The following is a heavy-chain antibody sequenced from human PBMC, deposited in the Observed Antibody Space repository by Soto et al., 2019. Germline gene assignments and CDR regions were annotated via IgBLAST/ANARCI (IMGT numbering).Heavy chain of an antibody. Sequence: QVPLVQSGAEVKKPGASVKVSCKASGYTFTDYGISWVRQAPGQGLEWMRWISTYNGNTIYAQKIQGRVTMTTDTSTSTAYVELRSLRSDDTAVYYCAREEGISDWHAFDYWGQGTLVTVSS. J-gene: IGHJ4*02. CDR3: AREEGISDWHAFDY. CDR2: ISTYNGNT. V-gene: IGHV1-18*04. D-gene: IGHD6-19*01. CDR1: GYTFTDYG.